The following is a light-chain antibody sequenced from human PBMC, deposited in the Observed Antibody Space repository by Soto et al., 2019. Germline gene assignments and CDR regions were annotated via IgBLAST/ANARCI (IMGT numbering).Light chain of an antibody. V-gene: IGKV1-33*01. Sequence: DIQMTQSPSSLSASVGDTVTITCQTSQDINNFLNWYQHKPGKAPQLLIYDAFKLHTGVPSRSSGSGSGTHFTFTISSLQPEDIATYYCQQDDNLPPTFGGGTKVEI. CDR1: QDINNF. J-gene: IGKJ4*01. CDR2: DAF. CDR3: QQDDNLPPT.